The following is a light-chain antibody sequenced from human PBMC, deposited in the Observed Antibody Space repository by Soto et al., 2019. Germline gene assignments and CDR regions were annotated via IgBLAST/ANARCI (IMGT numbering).Light chain of an antibody. V-gene: IGKV4-1*01. Sequence: DIVMTQSPDSLAVSLVERAAINFKSGHVRLYSYNNKNFLAWYQQKAGQPPKLLLYWASTRESGVPDRFSGSGSVTDFTLTISSLQAEDVAVYYCQQHYSTPLTFGGGTKLDIK. CDR2: WAS. CDR3: QQHYSTPLT. CDR1: HVRLYSYNNKNF. J-gene: IGKJ4*01.